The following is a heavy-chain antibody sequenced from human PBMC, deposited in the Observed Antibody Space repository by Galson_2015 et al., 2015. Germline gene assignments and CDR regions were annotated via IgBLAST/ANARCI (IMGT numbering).Heavy chain of an antibody. Sequence: SLRLSCAASGFTFSSYAMSWVRQAPGKGLEWVSAISGSGGSTYYADSVKGRFTISRDNSKNTLYLQMNSLRAEDTAVYYCAKDRGGYQLLHQYRGWFDPWGQGTLVTVSS. J-gene: IGHJ5*02. CDR3: AKDRGGYQLLHQYRGWFDP. V-gene: IGHV3-23*01. D-gene: IGHD2-2*01. CDR2: ISGSGGST. CDR1: GFTFSSYA.